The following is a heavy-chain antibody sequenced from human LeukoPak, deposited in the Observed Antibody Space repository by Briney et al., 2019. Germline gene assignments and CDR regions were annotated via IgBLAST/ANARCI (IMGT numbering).Heavy chain of an antibody. V-gene: IGHV4-59*08. CDR1: GGSISSYY. Sequence: SETLSLTCAVSGGSISSYYWSWIRHPPGKGLEWIGYIYCSGSTNYNPSLKSRVTISVDTSKNQFSLKLSSVTAADTAVYYCARVSEWELLYWGQGTLVTVSS. D-gene: IGHD1-26*01. CDR3: ARVSEWELLY. CDR2: IYCSGST. J-gene: IGHJ4*02.